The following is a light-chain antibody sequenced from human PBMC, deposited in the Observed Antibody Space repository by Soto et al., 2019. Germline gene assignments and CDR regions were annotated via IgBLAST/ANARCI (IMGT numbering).Light chain of an antibody. CDR2: GAS. CDR1: QRVSSTY. CDR3: KPFVNSLTCT. V-gene: IGKV3-20*01. J-gene: IGKJ1*01. Sequence: EIELTQSLGTLSLSPGERATLSCRASQRVSSTYLIWYQQKPGQAPRLLIYGASSRATGVPDRFRGGGSGTDFTLTISRLEPEDFAVDYCKPFVNSLTCTFGQGTKVEIK.